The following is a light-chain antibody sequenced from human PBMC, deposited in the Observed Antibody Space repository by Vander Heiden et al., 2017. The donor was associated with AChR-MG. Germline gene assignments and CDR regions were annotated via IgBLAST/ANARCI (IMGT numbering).Light chain of an antibody. J-gene: IGLJ3*02. CDR3: QAWDTSTEV. CDR2: QDN. CDR1: KLGTKY. Sequence: SYGLTQPPSVSVSPGQTASITCSGDKLGTKYACWYQQKPGQSPVLVIYQDNKRPSGIPERFSSSNAGNTATLTISGTQAMDEADYYCQAWDTSTEVFGGGTKLTVL. V-gene: IGLV3-1*01.